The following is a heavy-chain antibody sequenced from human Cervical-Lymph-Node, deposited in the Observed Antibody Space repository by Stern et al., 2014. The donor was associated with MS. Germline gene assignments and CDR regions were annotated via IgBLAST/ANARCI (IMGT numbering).Heavy chain of an antibody. V-gene: IGHV1-46*01. Sequence: QDKLVQSGAEVKKPGASVKVSCKAFGYTFTSNKMHWVRQAPGQGLEWMGIINPGGGSTRYAQKLQGRVTMTRDTSTSTVYMELTSLRSEDTAVYSCARDNGGWSVDSWGQGTLVIVSS. D-gene: IGHD6-19*01. CDR3: ARDNGGWSVDS. CDR2: INPGGGST. J-gene: IGHJ4*02. CDR1: GYTFTSNK.